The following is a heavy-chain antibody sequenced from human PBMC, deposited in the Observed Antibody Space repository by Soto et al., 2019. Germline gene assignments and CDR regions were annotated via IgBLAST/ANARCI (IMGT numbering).Heavy chain of an antibody. D-gene: IGHD3-10*01. V-gene: IGHV3-48*02. J-gene: IGHJ6*02. CDR3: ARGLWFGEFPGGGFGMDV. Sequence: EVQLVESGGALVQPGGSLRLSCAGSGFNFRSYSMNWVRQAPGKGLEWVSYIGSTERTIYYADSVKGRFTISRDNARKSVYVQMNSLRDEDTAVYSCARGLWFGEFPGGGFGMDVWGQGTTVTVSS. CDR1: GFNFRSYS. CDR2: IGSTERTI.